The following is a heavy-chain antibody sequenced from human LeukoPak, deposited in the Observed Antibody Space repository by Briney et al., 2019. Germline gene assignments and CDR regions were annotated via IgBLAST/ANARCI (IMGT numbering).Heavy chain of an antibody. CDR1: GGSISSSSYY. Sequence: PSETLSLTCTVSGGSISSSSYYWGWIRQPPGKGLEWIGSIYYSGSTYYNPSLKSRVTISVDTSKNQFSLKLSSVTAADTAVYYCARRGLRYFDWLLSRDQNFDYWGQGTLVTVSS. CDR2: IYYSGST. D-gene: IGHD3-9*01. J-gene: IGHJ4*02. CDR3: ARRGLRYFDWLLSRDQNFDY. V-gene: IGHV4-39*01.